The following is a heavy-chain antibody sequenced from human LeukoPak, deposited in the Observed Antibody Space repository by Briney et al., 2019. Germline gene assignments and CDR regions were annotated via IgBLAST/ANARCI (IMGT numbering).Heavy chain of an antibody. D-gene: IGHD3-9*01. CDR1: GYTFTGYY. CDR2: INPNSGGT. V-gene: IGHV1-2*02. Sequence: ASVKVSCKASGYTFTGYYMHWVRQAPGPGLEWMGWINPNSGGTNYAQKFQGRVTMTRDTSISTAYMELSRLRSDDTAVYYCARSQYYDILTGPHDYWGQGTLVTVSS. CDR3: ARSQYYDILTGPHDY. J-gene: IGHJ4*02.